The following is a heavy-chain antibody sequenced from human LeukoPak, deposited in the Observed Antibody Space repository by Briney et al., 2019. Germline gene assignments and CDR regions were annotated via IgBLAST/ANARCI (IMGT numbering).Heavy chain of an antibody. D-gene: IGHD5-18*01. CDR1: GFTFVSYW. Sequence: GGSLRLSCAASGFTFVSYWMHWIRQAPGKGLVWVSRINGYGSSTDFADSVKGRFTISRDNAKNTLYLQMNSLRAEDTAVYYCARDAPGNTALDYWGQGTLVTVSS. V-gene: IGHV3-74*01. CDR3: ARDAPGNTALDY. J-gene: IGHJ4*02. CDR2: INGYGSST.